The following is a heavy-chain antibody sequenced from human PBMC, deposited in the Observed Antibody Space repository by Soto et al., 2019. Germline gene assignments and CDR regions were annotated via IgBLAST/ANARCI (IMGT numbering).Heavy chain of an antibody. CDR2: ITWNGGNI. CDR1: GFTFGDYA. CDR3: AKDKYSDRSGYPDY. J-gene: IGHJ4*02. V-gene: IGHV3-9*01. D-gene: IGHD3-22*01. Sequence: PGGSLRLSCAASGFTFGDYAMHWVRQAPGKGLEWASGITWNGGNIGYADSVKARFTISRDNAKNSLYLQMDSLRPEDTALYYCAKDKYSDRSGYPDYWGQGTLVTVSS.